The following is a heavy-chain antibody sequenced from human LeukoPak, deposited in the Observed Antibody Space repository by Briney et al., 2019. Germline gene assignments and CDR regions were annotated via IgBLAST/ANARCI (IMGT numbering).Heavy chain of an antibody. CDR1: GLTFSRYW. J-gene: IGHJ6*02. CDR2: IKEDGSEK. D-gene: IGHD2-2*01. CDR3: ARGSASLLSYYYGMDA. Sequence: GGSLRLSCAASGLTFSRYWMSWVRQAPEKGLEWVANIKEDGSEKYYVDSVKGRFTISRDNAKDSLYLQMNSLRAEDTAVYYCARGSASLLSYYYGMDAWGQGTTVTVSS. V-gene: IGHV3-7*04.